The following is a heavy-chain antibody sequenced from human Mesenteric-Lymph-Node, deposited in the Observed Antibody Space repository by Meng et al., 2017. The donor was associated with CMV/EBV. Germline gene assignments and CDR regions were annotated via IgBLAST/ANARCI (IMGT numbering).Heavy chain of an antibody. CDR3: ARQNYYNSSGSSDF. CDR2: IYYSGSP. D-gene: IGHD3-22*01. Sequence: SETLSLTCAVYGGSFSGYYWSWIRQPPGKGLEWIGSIYYSGSPYYNPSLKSRVTISVDTSKNQFSLKLNSVTAADTAVYYCARQNYYNSSGSSDFWGQGTLVTVFS. CDR1: GGSFSGYY. J-gene: IGHJ4*02. V-gene: IGHV4-34*01.